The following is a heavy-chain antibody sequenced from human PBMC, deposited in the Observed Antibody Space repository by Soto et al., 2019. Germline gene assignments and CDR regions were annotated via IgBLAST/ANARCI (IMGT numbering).Heavy chain of an antibody. CDR2: IYPGDSDT. Sequence: GESLKISCKGSGYSFTSYWIGWVRQMPGKGLEWMGIIYPGDSDTRYSPSFQGQVTISADKSISTAYLQWSSLKASDTAMYYCARHYYGSGSYYKTTPPFYMEVWGKGTSVTVSS. CDR3: ARHYYGSGSYYKTTPPFYMEV. V-gene: IGHV5-51*01. J-gene: IGHJ6*03. CDR1: GYSFTSYW. D-gene: IGHD3-10*01.